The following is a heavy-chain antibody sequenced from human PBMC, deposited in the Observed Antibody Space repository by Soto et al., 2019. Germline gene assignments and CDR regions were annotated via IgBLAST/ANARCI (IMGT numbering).Heavy chain of an antibody. J-gene: IGHJ6*02. CDR2: IWDGGSNK. Sequence: QVQLVESGGGVVQPGRSLRLSCAASGFTFSSYGMHWVRQAPGKGLEWVAVIWDGGSNKYYADSVKGRFTISRDNSKNTLYLQMNSLRAEDTAVYYCGRDTYDILTGYDYYGMDVWGQGTTVTVSS. V-gene: IGHV3-33*01. CDR1: GFTFSSYG. D-gene: IGHD3-9*01. CDR3: GRDTYDILTGYDYYGMDV.